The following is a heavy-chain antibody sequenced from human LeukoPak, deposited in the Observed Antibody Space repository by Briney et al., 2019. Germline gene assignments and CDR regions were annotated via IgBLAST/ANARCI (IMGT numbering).Heavy chain of an antibody. Sequence: PSETLSLTCTVSGGSIGSSSYYWGWIRQPPGKGLEWIGSIYYSGRTYYNPSLKSRVTISEDTSKNQFSLKLSSVTAADTALYYCARHTTNDILTPLDYWGQGTLVTVSS. CDR3: ARHTTNDILTPLDY. CDR1: GGSIGSSSYY. CDR2: IYYSGRT. J-gene: IGHJ4*02. V-gene: IGHV4-39*01. D-gene: IGHD3-9*01.